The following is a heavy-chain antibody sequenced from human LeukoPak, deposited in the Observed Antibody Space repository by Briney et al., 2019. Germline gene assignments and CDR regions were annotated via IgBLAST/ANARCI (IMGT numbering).Heavy chain of an antibody. CDR2: ISGSGGST. J-gene: IGHJ3*02. CDR1: AFTFSSYA. Sequence: GGSLRLSCAASAFTFSSYAMSWVRQAPGKGLEWVSAISGSGGSTYYADSMKGRFTISRDNSKNTLYLQMNSLRAEDTAVYYCAQGDVSPWFGEEMAFDIWAQGTMVTVSS. CDR3: AQGDVSPWFGEEMAFDI. V-gene: IGHV3-23*01. D-gene: IGHD3-10*01.